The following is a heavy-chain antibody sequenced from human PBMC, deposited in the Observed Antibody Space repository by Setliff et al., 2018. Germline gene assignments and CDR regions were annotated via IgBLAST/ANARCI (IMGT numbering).Heavy chain of an antibody. CDR2: IYAIRST. CDR3: ARGSTMIQGVRLYYHGLDV. CDR1: GGSISSATSY. Sequence: SETLSLTCIVSGGSISSATSYWNWIRQPAGKELEWIGRIYAIRSTNYNPSLKSRVTISVDTSNNQFPLKLSSVTAADTAVYYCARGSTMIQGVRLYYHGLDVWGQGTTVTVSS. V-gene: IGHV4-61*02. D-gene: IGHD3-10*01. J-gene: IGHJ6*02.